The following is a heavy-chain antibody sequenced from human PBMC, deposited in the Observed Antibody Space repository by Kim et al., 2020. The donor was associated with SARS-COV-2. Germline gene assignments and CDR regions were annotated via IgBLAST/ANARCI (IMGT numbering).Heavy chain of an antibody. J-gene: IGHJ6*02. D-gene: IGHD3-10*01. Sequence: GGSLRLSCAASGFTFSSYWMSWVRQAPGKGLEWVANIKQDGSEKYYVDSVKGRFTISRDNAKNSLYLQMNSLRAEDTAVYYCARDDGSGSYYTIYYYYGMDVWGQGTTVTVSS. CDR3: ARDDGSGSYYTIYYYYGMDV. CDR2: IKQDGSEK. CDR1: GFTFSSYW. V-gene: IGHV3-7*01.